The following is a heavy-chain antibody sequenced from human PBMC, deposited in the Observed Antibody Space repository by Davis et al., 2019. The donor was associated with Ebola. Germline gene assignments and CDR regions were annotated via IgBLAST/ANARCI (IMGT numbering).Heavy chain of an antibody. CDR1: GFTVSSNY. D-gene: IGHD5-18*01. CDR2: ISSSSSTI. V-gene: IGHV3-48*01. Sequence: GESLKISCAASGFTVSSNYMNWVRQAPGKGLEWVSYISSSSSTIYYADSVKGRFTISRDNAKNSLYLQMNSLRAEDTAVYYCVRGYNHGNFNLWGQGIMVTVSS. J-gene: IGHJ5*02. CDR3: VRGYNHGNFNL.